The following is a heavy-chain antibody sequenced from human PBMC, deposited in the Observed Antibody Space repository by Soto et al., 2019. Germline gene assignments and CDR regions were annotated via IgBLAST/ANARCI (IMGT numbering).Heavy chain of an antibody. CDR2: MNPNSGNT. J-gene: IGHJ6*02. D-gene: IGHD1-1*01. Sequence: QVQLVQSGAEVKKPGASVKVYCKASGYTFTSYDINWVRQATGQGLEWMGWMNPNSGNTGYAQKFQGRVTMTRNTSISTAYMELSSLGSEDTAVYYCASHKVRNAYYGMDVWGQGTTVTVSS. V-gene: IGHV1-8*01. CDR1: GYTFTSYD. CDR3: ASHKVRNAYYGMDV.